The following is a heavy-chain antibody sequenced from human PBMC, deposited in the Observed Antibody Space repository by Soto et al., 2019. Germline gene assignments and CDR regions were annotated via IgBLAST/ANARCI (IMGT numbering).Heavy chain of an antibody. CDR1: GYTFTSYG. CDR2: ISAYNGNT. V-gene: IGHV1-18*01. J-gene: IGHJ4*02. D-gene: IGHD6-19*01. Sequence: GASVKVSCKASGYTFTSYGISWVRQAPGQGLEWMGWISAYNGNTNYAQKFQGRVTMTRNTSISTAYIELSSLRSEDTAVYYCASSGSGWYLYWGQGTLVTVSS. CDR3: ASSGSGWYLY.